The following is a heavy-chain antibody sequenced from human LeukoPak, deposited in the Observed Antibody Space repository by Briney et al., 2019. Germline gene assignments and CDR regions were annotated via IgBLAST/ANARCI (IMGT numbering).Heavy chain of an antibody. CDR2: INPNSGGT. D-gene: IGHD2-15*01. V-gene: IGHV1-2*02. J-gene: IGHJ5*02. Sequence: ASVKVSCKASGYTFTCYYMHGVRQAGGQELEWMGWINPNSGGTNYAQRFQGRVTMTMDTSLSTSYMELSRLRSDDTAVYYCARDRPLGCSGGSCYNNWFDPWGQGTLVTVSS. CDR1: GYTFTCYY. CDR3: ARDRPLGCSGGSCYNNWFDP.